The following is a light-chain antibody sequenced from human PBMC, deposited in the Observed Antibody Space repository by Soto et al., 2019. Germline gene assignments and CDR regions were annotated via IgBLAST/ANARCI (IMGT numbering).Light chain of an antibody. Sequence: EIETTQSPATLSGSPGETATLSCRASQSVSSNLAWYQQKPGQAPRLLIYGASTRATGIPARFSGSGSGTEFTLTISRLEPEDSAVYYCQQYGSSPLTFCGGTNVDIK. V-gene: IGKV3-15*01. CDR3: QQYGSSPLT. CDR2: GAS. J-gene: IGKJ4*01. CDR1: QSVSSN.